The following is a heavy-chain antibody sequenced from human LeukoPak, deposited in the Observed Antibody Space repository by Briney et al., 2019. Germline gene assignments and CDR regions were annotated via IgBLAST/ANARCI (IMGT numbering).Heavy chain of an antibody. Sequence: GGSLRLSCVASGLTFSTYPMHWVRQAPGKGLEWVAVMSYDGSNKHYADFVKSRFTISRDNSKNTLYLQMNSLRAEDTAVYYCAREEVGAADYWGQGTLVTVSS. CDR2: MSYDGSNK. CDR1: GLTFSTYP. CDR3: AREEVGAADY. D-gene: IGHD1-26*01. V-gene: IGHV3-30-3*01. J-gene: IGHJ4*02.